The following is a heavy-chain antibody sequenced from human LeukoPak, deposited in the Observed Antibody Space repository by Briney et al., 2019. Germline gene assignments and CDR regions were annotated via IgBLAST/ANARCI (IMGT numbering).Heavy chain of an antibody. V-gene: IGHV4-39*07. D-gene: IGHD3-9*01. CDR2: IYYSGST. Sequence: SETLSLTCTVSGGSVSSSAYYWGWIRQPPEKGLEWIGNIYYSGSTYYNPSLKSRVTISIDTSKNQFSLKLSSVTAADTAVYYCARDGPLRYFDWTYYYYYMDVWGKGTTVTISS. CDR1: GGSVSSSAYY. J-gene: IGHJ6*03. CDR3: ARDGPLRYFDWTYYYYYMDV.